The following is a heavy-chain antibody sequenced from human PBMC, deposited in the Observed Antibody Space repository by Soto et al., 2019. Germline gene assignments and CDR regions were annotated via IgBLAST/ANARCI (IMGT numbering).Heavy chain of an antibody. CDR1: GGSINSGGYY. CDR3: ARVTPTHDAFDI. Sequence: SETLSLTCPVSGGSINSGGYYWSWIRQHPGKGLEWIGYIYYSGSTYYNPSLKSRVTISVDTSKNQFSLKLSSVTAADTAVYYCARVTPTHDAFDIWGQGTMVTVSS. V-gene: IGHV4-31*03. CDR2: IYYSGST. J-gene: IGHJ3*02.